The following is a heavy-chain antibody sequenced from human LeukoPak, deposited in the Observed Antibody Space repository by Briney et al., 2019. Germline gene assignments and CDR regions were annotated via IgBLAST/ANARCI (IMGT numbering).Heavy chain of an antibody. V-gene: IGHV1-8*01. CDR3: ARGGSSGWSYDEY. CDR2: MNPNSGNT. CDR1: GYTFTSYE. Sequence: ASVKASCKASGYTFTSYEINWVRQATGQGREWKGWMNPNSGNTGYAQKFQGRVTMTRNTSISTAYMELSSLRSEYTAVYYCARGGSSGWSYDEYWGQGTLVIVSS. J-gene: IGHJ4*02. D-gene: IGHD6-19*01.